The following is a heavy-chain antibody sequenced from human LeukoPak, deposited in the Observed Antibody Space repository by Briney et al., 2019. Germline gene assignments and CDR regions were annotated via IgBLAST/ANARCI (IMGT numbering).Heavy chain of an antibody. J-gene: IGHJ3*02. V-gene: IGHV4-34*01. D-gene: IGHD3-22*01. CDR2: IHHSGST. CDR1: GGSFSGYY. Sequence: SETLSLTCAVYGGSFSGYYWSWIRQPPGKGLEWIGEIHHSGSTNYSPSLKSRVTISGDTSKNQFSLRLSSVTAADTAVYYCARVGGITMIVVLIGDAFDIWGQGTMVTVSS. CDR3: ARVGGITMIVVLIGDAFDI.